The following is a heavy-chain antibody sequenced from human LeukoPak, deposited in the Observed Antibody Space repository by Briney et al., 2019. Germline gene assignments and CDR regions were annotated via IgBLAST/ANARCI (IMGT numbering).Heavy chain of an antibody. J-gene: IGHJ4*02. Sequence: GGSLRLSCAASGFTFSSYSMNWVRQAPGRGLEWVSSISSRSSVIFYADSVKGRFTISRDNAENSLYLQMISLRAEDTAVYYCARSGAAVAGFDYWGQGTLVTVSS. CDR2: ISSRSSVI. CDR3: ARSGAAVAGFDY. D-gene: IGHD6-19*01. V-gene: IGHV3-21*01. CDR1: GFTFSSYS.